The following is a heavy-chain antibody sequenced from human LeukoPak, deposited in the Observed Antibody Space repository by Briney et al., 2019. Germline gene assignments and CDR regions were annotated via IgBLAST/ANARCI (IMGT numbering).Heavy chain of an antibody. Sequence: GGSLRLSCAASGFTFDDYGMSWVRQAPGKGLEWVSGINWNGGSTGYADSVKGRFTISRDNSKNSLYLQMNSLRTEDTALYYCAKDCLNRSSWPNPLDYWGQGTLVTVSS. D-gene: IGHD6-13*01. CDR3: AKDCLNRSSWPNPLDY. CDR1: GFTFDDYG. J-gene: IGHJ4*02. CDR2: INWNGGST. V-gene: IGHV3-20*04.